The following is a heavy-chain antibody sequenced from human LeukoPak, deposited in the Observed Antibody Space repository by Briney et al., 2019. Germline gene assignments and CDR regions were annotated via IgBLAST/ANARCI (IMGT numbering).Heavy chain of an antibody. J-gene: IGHJ3*02. CDR3: ARALVVVAPGAFDI. Sequence: SETLSLTCTVSAGISSFYWSWLRQPPGKGLEWIGYIYYSGSTYYNPSLKSRVTISVDTSKNQFSLKLSSVTAADTAVYYCARALVVVAPGAFDIWGQGTMVTVSS. CDR1: AGISSFY. D-gene: IGHD2-21*01. CDR2: IYYSGST. V-gene: IGHV4-59*06.